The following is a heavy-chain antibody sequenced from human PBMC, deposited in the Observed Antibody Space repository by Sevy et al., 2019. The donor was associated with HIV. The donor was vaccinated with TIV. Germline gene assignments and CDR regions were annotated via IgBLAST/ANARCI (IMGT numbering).Heavy chain of an antibody. CDR2: LSFGCGKI. CDR1: GFDFSIYS. Sequence: RGSLRLSCAASGFDFSIYSMSWVRQAPGKGLEWVSTLSFGCGKINYADSVKGWFTISRDNSKSSVYLQMNNMRVEDTAVYYCAREGCTKPHDYWGQGTLVTVSS. D-gene: IGHD2-8*01. V-gene: IGHV3-23*01. J-gene: IGHJ4*02. CDR3: AREGCTKPHDY.